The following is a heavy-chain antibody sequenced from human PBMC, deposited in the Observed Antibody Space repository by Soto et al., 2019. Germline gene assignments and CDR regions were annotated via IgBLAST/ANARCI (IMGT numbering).Heavy chain of an antibody. CDR3: ARASKCSSSCYYGMDV. CDR2: INPNSGGT. J-gene: IGHJ6*02. Sequence: QVQLVQSGAEVKKPGASVKVSCKASGYTFTGYYMHWVRQAPGQGLEWMGWINPNSGGTNYAQKFQGWVTMTRDTSISTAYMELSRLRSDATAVYYCARASKCSSSCYYGMDVWGQGTTVTVSS. CDR1: GYTFTGYY. D-gene: IGHD6-6*01. V-gene: IGHV1-2*04.